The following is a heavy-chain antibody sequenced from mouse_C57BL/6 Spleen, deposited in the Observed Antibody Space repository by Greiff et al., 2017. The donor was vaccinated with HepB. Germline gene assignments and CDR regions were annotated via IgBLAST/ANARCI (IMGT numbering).Heavy chain of an antibody. CDR3: ARNGLTGTRYFDV. CDR2: IYPGDGDT. V-gene: IGHV1-82*01. D-gene: IGHD4-1*01. J-gene: IGHJ1*03. CDR1: GYAFSSSW. Sequence: QVQLQQSGPELVKPGASVKISCKASGYAFSSSWMNWVKQRPGKGLEWIGRIYPGDGDTNYNGKFKGKATLTVDKSSSTAYMQLSRLTSEDSAVYFCARNGLTGTRYFDVWGTGTTVTVSS.